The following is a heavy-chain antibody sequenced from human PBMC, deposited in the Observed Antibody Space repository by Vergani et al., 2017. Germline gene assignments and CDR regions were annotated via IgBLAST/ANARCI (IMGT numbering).Heavy chain of an antibody. CDR1: GFTFSSYG. Sequence: QVQLVESGGGVVQPGRSLRLSCAASGFTFSSYGMHWVRQAPGKGLEWVAVIWYDGSNKDYADSVKGRFTISRDNSKNTLYLQMNSLRAEDTAVYYCARDRRNVLSEAAAMEPYYGMDVWGQGTTVTVSS. CDR3: ARDRRNVLSEAAAMEPYYGMDV. J-gene: IGHJ6*02. D-gene: IGHD6-13*01. CDR2: IWYDGSNK. V-gene: IGHV3-33*01.